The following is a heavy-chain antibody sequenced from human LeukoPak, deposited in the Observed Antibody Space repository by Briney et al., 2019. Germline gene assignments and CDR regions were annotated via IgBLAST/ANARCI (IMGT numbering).Heavy chain of an antibody. D-gene: IGHD2-2*01. Sequence: TGGSLRLSRAASGFTFSRYVMSWVRQAPGKGLEWVSAISGSGGSTYYADSVKGRFTISRDNSKNTLYLQMNSLRAEDSAVYYCAKGPSTFIVVGPVWGQECSVTVSS. CDR1: GFTFSRYV. CDR2: ISGSGGST. CDR3: AKGPSTFIVVGPV. V-gene: IGHV3-23*01. J-gene: IGHJ4*01.